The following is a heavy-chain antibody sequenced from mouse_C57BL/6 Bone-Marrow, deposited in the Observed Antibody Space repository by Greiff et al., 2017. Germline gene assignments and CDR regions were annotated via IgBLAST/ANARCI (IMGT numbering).Heavy chain of an antibody. J-gene: IGHJ2*01. CDR3: TTGPSYFDY. V-gene: IGHV14-4*01. CDR1: GFNIKDDY. CDR2: IDPENGDT. Sequence: VQLQQSGAELVRPGASVKLSCTASGFNIKDDYMHWVKQRPEQGLEWIGWIDPENGDTEYASKFQGKATITADTSSTTAYLQLSSLTSEDTAVYYCTTGPSYFDYWGQGTTLTVSS.